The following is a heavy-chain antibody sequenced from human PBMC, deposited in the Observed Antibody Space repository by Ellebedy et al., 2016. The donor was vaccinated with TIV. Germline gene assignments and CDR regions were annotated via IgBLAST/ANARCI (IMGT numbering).Heavy chain of an antibody. CDR1: GFNFSVTA. V-gene: IGHV3-74*01. J-gene: IGHJ4*02. CDR2: INEDGGIT. CDR3: ARVNYMDDD. D-gene: IGHD3-10*01. Sequence: GGSLRLSCAASGFNFSVTAMHWVRQAPGKGLLWVSRINEDGGITDYADSVKGRFTTFRDNAKNTLYLQLNSLRAEDTAVYYCARVNYMDDDWGQGTLVTVSS.